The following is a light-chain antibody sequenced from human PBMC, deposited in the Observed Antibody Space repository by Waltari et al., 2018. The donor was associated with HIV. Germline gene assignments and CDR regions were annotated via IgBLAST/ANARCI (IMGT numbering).Light chain of an antibody. CDR2: YKSDSDK. Sequence: QAVLTQPSSLSASPGASASLTCTLRSGINVGTYRIYWYQQKPGSPPQYLLRYKSDSDKQQGSGVPSRFSGSKDASANAGILLISGLQSEDEADYYCAAWDGSLNGYVFGTGTKVTVL. CDR1: SGINVGTYR. CDR3: AAWDGSLNGYV. V-gene: IGLV5-45*03. J-gene: IGLJ1*01.